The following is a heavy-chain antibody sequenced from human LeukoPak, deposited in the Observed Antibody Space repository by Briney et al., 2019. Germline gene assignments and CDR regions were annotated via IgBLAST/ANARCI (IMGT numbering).Heavy chain of an antibody. Sequence: GGSLRLSCAASGFTVSSNYMSWVRQAPGKGLEWVSVIYSGGSTYYADSVKGRFTISRDNARNSVYMQLNSLRAEDTAVYYCARDEGFCSGGRCHISGFDYWGQGALVTVSS. CDR1: GFTVSSNY. CDR2: IYSGGST. J-gene: IGHJ4*02. V-gene: IGHV3-53*01. CDR3: ARDEGFCSGGRCHISGFDY. D-gene: IGHD2-15*01.